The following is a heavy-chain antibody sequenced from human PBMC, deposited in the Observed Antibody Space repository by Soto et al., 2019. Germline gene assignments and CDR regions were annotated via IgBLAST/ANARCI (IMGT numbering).Heavy chain of an antibody. V-gene: IGHV3-21*01. CDR1: GFTFSDFS. J-gene: IGHJ4*02. CDR3: ARDQSNYYGAGSIDY. D-gene: IGHD3-10*01. CDR2: ISSRSAYI. Sequence: ESGGGLVKPGGSLTLSCGASGFTFSDFSMGWLRQAPGKGLEWVSYISSRSAYIYYADSVRGRFTISRDNARNSVDLQMKSLRVEDTAVYYCARDQSNYYGAGSIDYWGLGTLVTVSS.